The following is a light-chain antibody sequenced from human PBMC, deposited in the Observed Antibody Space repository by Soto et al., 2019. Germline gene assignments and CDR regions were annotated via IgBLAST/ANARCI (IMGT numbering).Light chain of an antibody. CDR2: TNN. CDR3: AAWDDRLNGPSYV. V-gene: IGLV1-44*01. J-gene: IGLJ1*01. CDR1: TSNIGSNP. Sequence: QSVLTQPPSVSGTPARTVTISCSGSTSNIGSNPVNWYQQLPGTAPRLLISTNNQRPSGVPDRFSGSRSGTSASLAISGLQSEDEADYYCAAWDDRLNGPSYVFGTGTKVTVL.